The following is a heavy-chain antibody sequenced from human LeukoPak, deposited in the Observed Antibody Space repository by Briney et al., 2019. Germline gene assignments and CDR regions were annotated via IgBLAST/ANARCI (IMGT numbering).Heavy chain of an antibody. V-gene: IGHV1-3*01. CDR2: INAVNGNT. J-gene: IGHJ4*02. CDR1: GYTFTSYA. D-gene: IGHD6-13*01. Sequence: ASVKVSCKASGYTFTSYAMHWVRQAPGQRLEWMGWINAVNGNTKYSQKFQGRVTITRDTSASTAYMELSSLRSEDTAVYYCARDSGGRQLVRRYFDYWGQGTLVTVSS. CDR3: ARDSGGRQLVRRYFDY.